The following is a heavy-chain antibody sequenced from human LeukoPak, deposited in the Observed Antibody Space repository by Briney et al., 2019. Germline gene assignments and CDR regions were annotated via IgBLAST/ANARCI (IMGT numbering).Heavy chain of an antibody. CDR2: INPSGSST. Sequence: ASVKVSCKASGYSFTSHYMHWVRQAPGQGLEWMGLINPSGSSTLYAQKFQGRVTMTRDMSTTTDYMELSSLRSEDTAVYYCARDNSVGDIAGWFDPWGQGTLVTVSS. CDR3: ARDNSVGDIAGWFDP. J-gene: IGHJ5*02. D-gene: IGHD3-16*02. CDR1: GYSFTSHY. V-gene: IGHV1-46*01.